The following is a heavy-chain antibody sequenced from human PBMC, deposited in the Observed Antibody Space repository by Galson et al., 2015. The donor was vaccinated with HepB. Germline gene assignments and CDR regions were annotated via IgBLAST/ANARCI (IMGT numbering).Heavy chain of an antibody. Sequence: SVKVSCKASGYTFTSYYLHWVRQAPGQGLEWMGIINPSGGTTTYAQKFQGRVTMTRDTSTSTVYMELSSLRSEDTAVYYCAVNDYYYYRDVWGKGTTVTVSS. J-gene: IGHJ6*03. CDR2: INPSGGTT. CDR1: GYTFTSYY. CDR3: AVNDYYYYRDV. V-gene: IGHV1-46*01.